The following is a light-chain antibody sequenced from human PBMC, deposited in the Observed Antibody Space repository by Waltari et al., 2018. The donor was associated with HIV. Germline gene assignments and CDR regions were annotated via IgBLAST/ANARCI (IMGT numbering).Light chain of an antibody. Sequence: SVLTQPPSISAAAGQKVTISCSGSTSKLGANSVAWYRQLPGTAPELLIYDNNNRFPGIPDRFSGSKSGTSATLVISGLQPGDEADYYCGAWDNTLRGALFGGGTKLTVL. V-gene: IGLV1-51*01. J-gene: IGLJ2*01. CDR2: DNN. CDR1: TSKLGANS. CDR3: GAWDNTLRGAL.